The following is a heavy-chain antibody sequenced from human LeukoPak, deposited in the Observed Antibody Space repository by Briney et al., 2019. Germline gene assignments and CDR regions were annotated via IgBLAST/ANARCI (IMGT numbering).Heavy chain of an antibody. D-gene: IGHD3-22*01. CDR1: GGSFSGYY. CDR3: ARVGIVGSGYYDY. V-gene: IGHV4-34*01. Sequence: SETLSLTCAVYGGSFSGYYWSWIRQPPGKGLEWIGEINHSGSTNYNPSLKSRVTISVDTSKNQFSLKLSSVTAADTAVYYCARVGIVGSGYYDYWGQGTLVTVSS. CDR2: INHSGST. J-gene: IGHJ4*02.